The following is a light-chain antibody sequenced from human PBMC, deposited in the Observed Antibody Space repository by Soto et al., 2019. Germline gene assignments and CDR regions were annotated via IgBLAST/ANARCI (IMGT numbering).Light chain of an antibody. CDR2: LNSDGSH. CDR3: QTWDTGIQGV. Sequence: QSVLTQSPSASASLGASVKLTCTLSSGHSSYGIAWHQQQPEKGPRYLMKLNSDGSHSKGDGIPDRFSGSSSGAERYLTISGLQSEDEADYYCQTWDTGIQGVFGGGTKLTVL. V-gene: IGLV4-69*01. CDR1: SGHSSYG. J-gene: IGLJ3*02.